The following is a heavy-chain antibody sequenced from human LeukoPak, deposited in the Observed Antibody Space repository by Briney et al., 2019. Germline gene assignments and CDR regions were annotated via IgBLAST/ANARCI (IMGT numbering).Heavy chain of an antibody. CDR2: LYYSGST. V-gene: IGHV4-61*01. Sequence: PSETLSLTCSVSGVSVSSDSYYWSWIRQPPGKGLEWIGYLYYSGSTNYNPSLKSRVTISVDTSKNQFSLKLRSVTASDTAVYYCARGMLHEHGMDVWGKGTTVTVSS. J-gene: IGHJ6*04. D-gene: IGHD2-15*01. CDR1: GVSVSSDSYY. CDR3: ARGMLHEHGMDV.